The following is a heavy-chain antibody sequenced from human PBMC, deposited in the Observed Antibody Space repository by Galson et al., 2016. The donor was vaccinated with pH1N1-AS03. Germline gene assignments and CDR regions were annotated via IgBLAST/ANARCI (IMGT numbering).Heavy chain of an antibody. D-gene: IGHD4-17*01. V-gene: IGHV4-4*02. CDR1: GDSISTSNW. CDR3: ARAPLYGDYVLDY. Sequence: ETLSLTCAVSGDSISTSNWWSWVRQPPGKGLEWIGEVYHTGSTNYNPSLKSRVIISVDKSKNQFSLNLTSVTAADTAVYYCARAPLYGDYVLDYWGPGTLVTVSS. J-gene: IGHJ4*02. CDR2: VYHTGST.